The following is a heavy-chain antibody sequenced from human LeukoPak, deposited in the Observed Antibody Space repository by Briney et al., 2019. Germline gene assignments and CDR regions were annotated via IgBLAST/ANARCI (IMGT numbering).Heavy chain of an antibody. J-gene: IGHJ3*02. CDR1: GFTFSSYW. CDR2: INSDGSST. V-gene: IGHV3-74*01. CDR3: ARVRTNYYDSRDAFDI. Sequence: GGSLRLSCAAAGFTFSSYWMHWVRQAPGKGLVWVSRINSDGSSTSYADSVKGRFTISRDNAKNTLYLQMNSQSPEDTAVYYCARVRTNYYDSRDAFDIWGQGTMVTVSS. D-gene: IGHD3-22*01.